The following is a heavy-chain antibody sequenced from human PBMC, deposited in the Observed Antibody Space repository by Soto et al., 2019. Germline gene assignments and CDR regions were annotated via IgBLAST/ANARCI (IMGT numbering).Heavy chain of an antibody. J-gene: IGHJ4*02. V-gene: IGHV3-15*01. CDR2: IKSKIDGGTT. CDR3: TRVWRPFQQLIDY. CDR1: GFTFSNAW. D-gene: IGHD2-2*01. Sequence: PGGSLRLSCAASGFTFSNAWMSWVRQAPGKGLEWVGRIKSKIDGGTTDYAAPVKGRFTISRDDSKNTLFLQMNSLKTEDTALYYSTRVWRPFQQLIDYGGQGTLVTVSS.